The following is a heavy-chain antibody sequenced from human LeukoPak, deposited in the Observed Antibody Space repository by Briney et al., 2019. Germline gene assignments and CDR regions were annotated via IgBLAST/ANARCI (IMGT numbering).Heavy chain of an antibody. V-gene: IGHV3-23*01. J-gene: IGHJ4*02. CDR2: ISDSGGTV. D-gene: IGHD1-26*01. Sequence: GGSLRLSCAASGFTFSSYAMSGVRQAPGKGLEWVSGISDSGGTVYYADSVKGRFTISRDNSKNSLYLQMNSLRAEDTAVYYCAKKLGGGYKGFDYWGQGTLVTVSS. CDR3: AKKLGGGYKGFDY. CDR1: GFTFSSYA.